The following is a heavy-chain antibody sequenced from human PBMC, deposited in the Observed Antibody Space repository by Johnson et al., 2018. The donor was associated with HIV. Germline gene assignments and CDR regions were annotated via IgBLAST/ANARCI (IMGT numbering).Heavy chain of an antibody. CDR2: IGTAGDT. CDR1: GFTFSSYD. J-gene: IGHJ3*02. CDR3: QGLQFGAMDALDI. V-gene: IGHV3-13*01. Sequence: VQLVESGGGLVQPGGSLRLSCAASGFTFSSYDMHWVRQATGKGLEWVSAIGTAGDTYYPGSVKGRFTISRENAKNSLYLQMNSLKTEDTAVYYCQGLQFGAMDALDIWGQGSMVTVSS. D-gene: IGHD5-24*01.